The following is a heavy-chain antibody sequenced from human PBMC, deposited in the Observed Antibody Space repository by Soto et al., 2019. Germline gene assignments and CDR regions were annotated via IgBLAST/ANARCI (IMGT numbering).Heavy chain of an antibody. V-gene: IGHV3-30*03. Sequence: GGSLRLSCAASGFTFSSYGMHWVRQAPGKGLEWVAVISYDGSNKYYADSVKGRFTISRDNSKNTLYLQMNSLRAEDTAVYYCAISSSGRVRAPPQNWGQGTLVTVSS. CDR1: GFTFSSYG. D-gene: IGHD3-10*01. CDR3: AISSSGRVRAPPQN. CDR2: ISYDGSNK. J-gene: IGHJ4*02.